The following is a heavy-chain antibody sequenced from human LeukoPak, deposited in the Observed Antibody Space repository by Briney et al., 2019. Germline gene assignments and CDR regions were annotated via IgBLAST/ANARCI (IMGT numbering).Heavy chain of an antibody. D-gene: IGHD2-2*01. CDR2: ISYDGSNK. CDR3: ASSPVSSAHISCPFY. CDR1: GFTFSSYA. Sequence: GRSLRLSCAASGFTFSSYAMHWVRQAPGKGLEWVAVISYDGSNKYYADSVKGRFTISRDNSKNTLYLQMNSLRAEDTAVYYCASSPVSSAHISCPFYWGQGTLVTVSS. J-gene: IGHJ4*02. V-gene: IGHV3-30-3*01.